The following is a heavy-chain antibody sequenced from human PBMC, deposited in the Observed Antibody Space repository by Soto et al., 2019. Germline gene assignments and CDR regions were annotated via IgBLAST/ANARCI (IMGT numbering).Heavy chain of an antibody. CDR1: GYTFSNYD. J-gene: IGHJ4*02. Sequence: QVQLVQSGAELKKPGASVKVSCKASGYTFSNYDMNWVRQATGQGPEWIGWVNPNNGDTGYAQKVQGRVTLTTDISTTTAYMELTSLRSEDTASYYCAKVSRKGSAIDFDYWGQGTLITVSS. CDR2: VNPNNGDT. D-gene: IGHD3-10*01. CDR3: AKVSRKGSAIDFDY. V-gene: IGHV1-8*01.